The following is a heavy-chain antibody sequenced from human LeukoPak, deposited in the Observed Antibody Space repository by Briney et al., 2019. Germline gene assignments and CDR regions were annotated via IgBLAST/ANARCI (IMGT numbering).Heavy chain of an antibody. CDR1: GFDFNNYN. Sequence: PGGSLRLSCAASGFDFNNYNMNWVRQAPGKGLEWVSSITSSGTYIYYADSVKGRFTISRDNSKNTLYLQMNSLRAEDTAVYYCARDSENCGGDCLDYWGQGTLVTVSS. J-gene: IGHJ4*02. CDR2: ITSSGTYI. D-gene: IGHD2-21*02. V-gene: IGHV3-21*04. CDR3: ARDSENCGGDCLDY.